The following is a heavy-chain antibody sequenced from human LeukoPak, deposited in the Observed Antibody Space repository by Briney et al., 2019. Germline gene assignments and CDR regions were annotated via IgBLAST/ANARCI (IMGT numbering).Heavy chain of an antibody. Sequence: ASVKVSCKASGYTFTGYYMHWVRQAPGQGLEWMGWINPNSGGTNYAQKFQGRVTMTRDTSISTAYMELSRLRSDDTAVYYCSRFVGARRTFDYWGQGTLVTVSS. J-gene: IGHJ4*02. CDR3: SRFVGARRTFDY. CDR1: GYTFTGYY. D-gene: IGHD1-26*01. CDR2: INPNSGGT. V-gene: IGHV1-2*02.